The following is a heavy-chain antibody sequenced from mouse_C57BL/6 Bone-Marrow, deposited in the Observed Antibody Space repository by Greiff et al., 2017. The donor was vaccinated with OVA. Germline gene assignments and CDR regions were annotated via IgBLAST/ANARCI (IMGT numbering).Heavy chain of an antibody. J-gene: IGHJ1*03. CDR3: ARFTTVVATDWYFDV. CDR2: IYYSGTI. V-gene: IGHV3-5*01. Sequence: EVQLQESGPGLVKPSQTVFLTCTVTGISITTGNYRWSWIRQFPGNKLEWIGYIYYSGTITYNPSLTSRTTITRDTPKNQFFLEMNSLTAEDTATYYCARFTTVVATDWYFDVWGTGTTVTVSS. CDR1: GISITTGNYR. D-gene: IGHD1-1*01.